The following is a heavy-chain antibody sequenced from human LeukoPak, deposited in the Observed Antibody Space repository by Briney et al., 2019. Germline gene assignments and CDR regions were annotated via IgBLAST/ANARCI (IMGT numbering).Heavy chain of an antibody. Sequence: GGSLRLSCAASGFTFSSYSMNWARQAPGKGLEWVSSISSSSSYIYYADSVKGRFTISRDNAKNSLYLQMNSLRAEDTAVYYCASSVVPAAVLDYWGQGTPVTVSS. CDR3: ASSVVPAAVLDY. D-gene: IGHD2-2*01. V-gene: IGHV3-21*01. J-gene: IGHJ4*02. CDR1: GFTFSSYS. CDR2: ISSSSSYI.